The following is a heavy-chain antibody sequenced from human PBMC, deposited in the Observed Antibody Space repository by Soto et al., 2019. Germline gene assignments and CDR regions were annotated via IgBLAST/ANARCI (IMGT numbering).Heavy chain of an antibody. Sequence: GESLSLSCAVSGSSFSTYAMCWVRQPPGKGMEWVAAPRGSGGSRTYGDSGKGRFTSSRDKTKNTLYLQMNSLRAEDTALYYCAKDYYPVPPMIVVVTPPAFDYWGQGTLVTVSS. CDR3: AKDYYPVPPMIVVVTPPAFDY. CDR1: GSSFSTYA. J-gene: IGHJ4*02. CDR2: PRGSGGSR. D-gene: IGHD3-22*01. V-gene: IGHV3-23*01.